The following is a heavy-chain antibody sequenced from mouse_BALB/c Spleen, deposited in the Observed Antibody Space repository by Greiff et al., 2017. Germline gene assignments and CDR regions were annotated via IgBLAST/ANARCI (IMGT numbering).Heavy chain of an antibody. J-gene: IGHJ4*01. V-gene: IGHV5-9-3*01. D-gene: IGHD1-2*01. CDR1: GFTFSSYA. CDR3: ARRYYGYVGAMDY. CDR2: ISSGGSYT. Sequence: EVQGVESGGGLVKPGGSLKLSCAASGFTFSSYAMSWVRQTPEKRLEWVATISSGGSYTYYPDSVKGRFTISRDNAKNTLYLQMSSLRSEDTAMYYCARRYYGYVGAMDYWGQGTSVTVSS.